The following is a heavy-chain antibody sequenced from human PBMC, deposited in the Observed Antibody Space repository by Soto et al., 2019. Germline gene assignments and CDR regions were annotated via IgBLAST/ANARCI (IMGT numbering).Heavy chain of an antibody. CDR3: ARELMTGIDY. D-gene: IGHD2-8*01. Sequence: SETLSLTCTVSGGSISSFYWNWIRQPPGKGLEWVGYIYSSGSTNYNPSLKSRVTISVDTSKNQFSLKLSSVTVADTDVYYCARELMTGIDYWGQGTLVTVSS. CDR1: GGSISSFY. J-gene: IGHJ4*02. V-gene: IGHV4-4*08. CDR2: IYSSGST.